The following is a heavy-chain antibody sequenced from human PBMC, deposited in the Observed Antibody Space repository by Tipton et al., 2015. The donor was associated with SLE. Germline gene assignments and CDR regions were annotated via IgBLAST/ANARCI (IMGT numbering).Heavy chain of an antibody. J-gene: IGHJ4*02. CDR2: IYYSGST. Sequence: TLSLTCTVSGGSVSSGSYYWSWIRQPPGKGLEWIGYIYYSGSTNYNPSLKSRVTISVDTSKNQFSLKLSSVAAADTAVYYCARGGIAVAGTDYWGQGTLVTVSS. V-gene: IGHV4-61*01. CDR1: GGSVSSGSYY. CDR3: ARGGIAVAGTDY. D-gene: IGHD6-19*01.